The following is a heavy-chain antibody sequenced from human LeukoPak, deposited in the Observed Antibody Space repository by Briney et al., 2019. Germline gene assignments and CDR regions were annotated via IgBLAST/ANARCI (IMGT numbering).Heavy chain of an antibody. V-gene: IGHV1-2*06. CDR2: VNANNGDT. CDR3: AREVGYSSSYYGRFDP. J-gene: IGHJ5*02. D-gene: IGHD1-26*01. CDR1: GYTFTGYY. Sequence: ASVKVSCKASGYTFTGYYIHWVRQAPGQGLEWMGRVNANNGDTKYAQKFQGRVTMTRDTSISTAYMELASLRSDDTAVFYCAREVGYSSSYYGRFDPWGQGTLVIASS.